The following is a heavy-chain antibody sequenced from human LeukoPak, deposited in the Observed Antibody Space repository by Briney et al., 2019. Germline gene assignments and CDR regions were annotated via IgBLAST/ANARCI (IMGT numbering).Heavy chain of an antibody. CDR1: GGSISRYS. Sequence: SETLSLTCTVSGGSISRYSWSWIRQPPGKGLEWIGYIYYSGSTNYNPSLKSRVTISVDTSKNQFSLKLSSVTAADTAVYYCAGSYGDINWFDPWGQGTLVTVSS. D-gene: IGHD5-18*01. V-gene: IGHV4-59*08. CDR3: AGSYGDINWFDP. J-gene: IGHJ5*02. CDR2: IYYSGST.